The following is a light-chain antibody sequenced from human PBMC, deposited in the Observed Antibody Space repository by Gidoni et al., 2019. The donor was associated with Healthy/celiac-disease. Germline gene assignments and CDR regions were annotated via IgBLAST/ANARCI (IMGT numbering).Light chain of an antibody. CDR1: QSVNSN. V-gene: IGKV3-15*01. CDR3: QQYNNWPPRYT. CDR2: GAS. Sequence: EIVMTQSPATLSVSPGEKAHLSFRASQSVNSNLAWYHQKPGQAPMLLIYGASTRATGIPARFSGSGSGTKFTPTISSLQSEDFAVYYCQQYNNWPPRYTFGQGTKVEIK. J-gene: IGKJ2*01.